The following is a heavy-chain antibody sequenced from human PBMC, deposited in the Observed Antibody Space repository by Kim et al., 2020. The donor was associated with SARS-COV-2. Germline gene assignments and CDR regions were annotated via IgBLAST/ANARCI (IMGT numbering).Heavy chain of an antibody. CDR3: ARDLFSGYDFWSGGARWFDP. CDR1: GGSISSYY. J-gene: IGHJ5*02. Sequence: SETLSLTCTVSGGSISSYYWSWIRQPPGKGLEWIGYIYYSGSTNYNPSLKSRVTISVDTSKNQFSLKLSSVTAADTAVYYCARDLFSGYDFWSGGARWFDPWGQGTLVTVSS. D-gene: IGHD3-3*01. V-gene: IGHV4-59*01. CDR2: IYYSGST.